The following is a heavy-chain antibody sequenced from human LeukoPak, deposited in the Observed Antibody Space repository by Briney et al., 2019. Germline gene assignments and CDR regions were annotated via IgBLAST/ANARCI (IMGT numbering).Heavy chain of an antibody. CDR1: GYSFTTYW. V-gene: IGHV5-51*01. CDR3: ARAFTDYYGSGGAFDI. J-gene: IGHJ3*02. CDR2: IYPGDSDT. Sequence: GESLKISCKGSGYSFTTYWIGWVRQMPGRGLEWMGNIYPGDSDTRDSPSFQGQVTMSADKSISTAYLQWSGLKASDTAMYYCARAFTDYYGSGGAFDIWGQGTMVTVSS. D-gene: IGHD3-10*01.